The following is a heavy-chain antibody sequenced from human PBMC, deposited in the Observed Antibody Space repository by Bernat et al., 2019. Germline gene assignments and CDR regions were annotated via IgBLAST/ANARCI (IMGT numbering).Heavy chain of an antibody. J-gene: IGHJ4*02. D-gene: IGHD6-6*01. CDR3: AKDLLRYSSSSVVDC. V-gene: IGHV3-43D*04. CDR1: GFTFDDYA. Sequence: EVQLLESGGGLVQPGGSLRLSCAASGFTFDDYAMHWVRQAPGKGLEWVSLISWDGGSTYYADSVKGRFTISRDNSKNSLYLQMNSLRAEDTALYYCAKDLLRYSSSSVVDCWGQGTLVTVSS. CDR2: ISWDGGST.